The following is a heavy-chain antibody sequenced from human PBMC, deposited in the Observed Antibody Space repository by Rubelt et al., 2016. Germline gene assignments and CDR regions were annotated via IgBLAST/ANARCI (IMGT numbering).Heavy chain of an antibody. D-gene: IGHD2-2*01. CDR3: ASHSHNCSSTSCGLNWFDP. CDR1: GGSFSGYY. J-gene: IGHJ5*02. Sequence: QVQLQQWGAGLLKPSETLSLTCAVYGGSFSGYYWSWIRQPPGKGLEWIGSIYYSGSTYYNPSLKSRGTVSVDRTKNQFSLELSSVTAAEAAVYYCASHSHNCSSTSCGLNWFDPWGQGTLVTVSS. CDR2: IYYSGST. V-gene: IGHV4-34*01.